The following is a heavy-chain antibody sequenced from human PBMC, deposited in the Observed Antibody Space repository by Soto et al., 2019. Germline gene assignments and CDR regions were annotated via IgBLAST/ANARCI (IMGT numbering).Heavy chain of an antibody. V-gene: IGHV4-59*01. Sequence: SETLSLTCSVSGASITTYYWSWIRQPPGKGLEWIGSISYNGSTKYNPSLESRVMVSLDTSKNQFSLRLTSVTAADTALYYCARDWDSSGLFDPRGQGALVTVSS. J-gene: IGHJ5*02. CDR3: ARDWDSSGLFDP. CDR1: GASITTYY. D-gene: IGHD3-10*01. CDR2: ISYNGST.